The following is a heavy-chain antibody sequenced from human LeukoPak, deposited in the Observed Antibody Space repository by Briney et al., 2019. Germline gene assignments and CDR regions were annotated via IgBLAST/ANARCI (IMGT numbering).Heavy chain of an antibody. J-gene: IGHJ4*02. CDR2: IYHSGST. CDR3: ARHLFSPEWFGEMGY. CDR1: GYSIISSYY. V-gene: IGHV4-38-2*02. Sequence: SETLSLTCTVSGYSIISSYYWGWIRQPPGKGLEWIGSIYHSGSTYYNPSLKSRVTISVDTSKNQFSLKLSSVTAADTAVYYCARHLFSPEWFGEMGYWGQGTLVTVSS. D-gene: IGHD3-10*01.